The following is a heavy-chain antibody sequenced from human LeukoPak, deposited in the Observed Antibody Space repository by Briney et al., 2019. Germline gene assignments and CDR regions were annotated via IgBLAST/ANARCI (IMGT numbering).Heavy chain of an antibody. CDR2: ISGSGVTT. CDR1: GLTFSTSA. CDR3: AKMGSPPYYDHFDYFDY. Sequence: GGSLRLSCGASGLTFSTSAMSWVRQAPGKGLEWISGISGSGVTTYYADSVKGRFTISRDNSENTVCLQMDSLRVEDTALYYCAKMGSPPYYDHFDYFDYWGQGTQVTVSS. J-gene: IGHJ4*02. V-gene: IGHV3-23*01. D-gene: IGHD3-16*01.